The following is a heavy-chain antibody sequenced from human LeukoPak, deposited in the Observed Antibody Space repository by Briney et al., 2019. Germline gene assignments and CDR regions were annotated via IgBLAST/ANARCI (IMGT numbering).Heavy chain of an antibody. CDR3: ARALNWFDP. J-gene: IGHJ5*02. Sequence: ASVKVSCKASGYTFTSYDINWVRQATGQGLEWMGWMNPNSGNTRYAQKFQGRVTITRNIHIRTANMELNRQRSEDTAVYNCARALNWFDPWGQGTLVTVSS. CDR2: MNPNSGNT. CDR1: GYTFTSYD. V-gene: IGHV1-8*01.